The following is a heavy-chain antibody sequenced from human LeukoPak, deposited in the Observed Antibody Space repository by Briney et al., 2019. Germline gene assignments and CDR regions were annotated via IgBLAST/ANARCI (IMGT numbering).Heavy chain of an antibody. Sequence: GGSLRLSCAASGFTFTTYWMHWVHQAPGKRLVWVSHINSDGSITSYADSVKGRFTISRDNAKNTLYLQMNSLRAEDTAVYYCARDAVDTANAVWGQGTTVTVSS. CDR2: INSDGSIT. J-gene: IGHJ6*02. CDR1: GFTFTTYW. D-gene: IGHD5-18*01. V-gene: IGHV3-74*01. CDR3: ARDAVDTANAV.